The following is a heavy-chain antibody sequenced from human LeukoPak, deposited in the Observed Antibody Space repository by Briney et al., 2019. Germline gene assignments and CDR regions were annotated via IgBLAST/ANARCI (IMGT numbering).Heavy chain of an antibody. CDR1: GGSSSGYY. V-gene: IGHV4-34*01. Sequence: PSETLSLTCAVYGGSSSGYYWSWIRQPPGKGLEWIGEINHSGSTNYNPSLKSRFTISVDTSKNQFSLKLSSVTAADTAVYYCARGRGGGPSWAYWGQGTLVSVSS. D-gene: IGHD2-15*01. J-gene: IGHJ4*02. CDR2: INHSGST. CDR3: ARGRGGGPSWAY.